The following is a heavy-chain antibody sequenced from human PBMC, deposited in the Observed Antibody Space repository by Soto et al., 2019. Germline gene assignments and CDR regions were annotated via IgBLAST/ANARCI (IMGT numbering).Heavy chain of an antibody. Sequence: QVQLVQSGAEVKKPGASVKISCEASGYSFTSQYVHWVRQAPGQGLEWKGIINPNGGSTTYAQKFQGRAPMTRDTSTNKVHMEVGSLTSGGPAVYYGARERGVRPGGGGTEPLDIWGQGTMVTVAS. D-gene: IGHD3-16*01. V-gene: IGHV1-46*03. CDR3: ARERGVRPGGGGTEPLDI. CDR2: INPNGGST. CDR1: GYSFTSQY. J-gene: IGHJ3*02.